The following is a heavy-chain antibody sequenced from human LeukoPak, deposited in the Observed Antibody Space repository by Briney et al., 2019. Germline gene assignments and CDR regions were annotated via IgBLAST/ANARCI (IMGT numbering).Heavy chain of an antibody. J-gene: IGHJ4*02. Sequence: GGSLRLSCAASGFTFSSYAMSWVRQAPGKGLEWVSAISGSGGSTYYSDSVKGRFTISRDNSKHTLYLQMNSLRAEDTAVYYCAKKIEMATISHFDYWGQGTLVTVSS. CDR3: AKKIEMATISHFDY. CDR2: ISGSGGST. D-gene: IGHD5-24*01. CDR1: GFTFSSYA. V-gene: IGHV3-23*01.